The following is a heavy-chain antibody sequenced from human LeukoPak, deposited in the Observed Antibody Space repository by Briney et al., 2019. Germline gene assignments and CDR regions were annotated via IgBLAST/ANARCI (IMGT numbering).Heavy chain of an antibody. CDR1: GGSISSSSYY. V-gene: IGHV4-39*07. CDR2: IYYSGST. CDR3: ARDSNIVVAHDY. Sequence: PSETLSLTCTVSGGSISSSSYYWGWIRQPPGKGLEWIGSIYYSGSTYYNPSLKSRVTISVDTSKNQFSLKLSSVTAADTAVYYCARDSNIVVAHDYWGQGTLVTVSS. J-gene: IGHJ4*02. D-gene: IGHD6-19*01.